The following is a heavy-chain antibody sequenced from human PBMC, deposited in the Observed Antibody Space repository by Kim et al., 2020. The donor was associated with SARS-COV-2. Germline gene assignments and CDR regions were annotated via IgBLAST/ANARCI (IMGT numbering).Heavy chain of an antibody. CDR3: ARDLRVGTTTGMDFDI. J-gene: IGHJ3*02. D-gene: IGHD1-26*01. Sequence: DAVKGRFTVSRDNSKNTLYLQMNRLGAEDTAVYYCARDLRVGTTTGMDFDIWGQGTMVSVSS. V-gene: IGHV3-66*01.